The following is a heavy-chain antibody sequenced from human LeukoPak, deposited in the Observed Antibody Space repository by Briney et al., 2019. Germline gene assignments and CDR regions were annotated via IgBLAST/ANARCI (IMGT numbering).Heavy chain of an antibody. V-gene: IGHV1-18*01. D-gene: IGHD3-22*01. J-gene: IGHJ4*02. CDR3: ARGDYYDSSGYSTFDY. CDR2: ISAYNGNT. Sequence: ASVKVSCKASGYTFTSYGISWVRQAPGQGLEWMGWISAYNGNTNYAQKLQGRVTMTTDTSTSTAYMELRSLRSEDTAVYYCARGDYYDSSGYSTFDYWGQGTLVTVSS. CDR1: GYTFTSYG.